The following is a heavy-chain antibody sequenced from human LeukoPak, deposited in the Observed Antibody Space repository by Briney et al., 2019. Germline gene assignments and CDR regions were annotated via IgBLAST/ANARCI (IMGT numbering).Heavy chain of an antibody. D-gene: IGHD2-21*02. CDR2: IIPIFGTA. CDR3: ASIAYCGGDCSGSYYYMDV. V-gene: IGHV1-69*05. CDR1: GGTFSSYA. J-gene: IGHJ6*03. Sequence: SVKVSCKASGGTFSSYAISWVRQAPGQGPEWMGGIIPIFGTANYAQKFQGRVTITTDESTSTAYMELSSLRSEDTAVYYCASIAYCGGDCSGSYYYMDVWGKGTTVTVSS.